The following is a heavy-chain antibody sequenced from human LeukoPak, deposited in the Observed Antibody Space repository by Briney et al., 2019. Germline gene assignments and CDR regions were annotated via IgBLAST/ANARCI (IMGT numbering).Heavy chain of an antibody. V-gene: IGHV3-30*18. CDR3: AKTAFLLWFGELDY. D-gene: IGHD3-10*01. CDR2: ISYDGSNK. J-gene: IGHJ4*02. CDR1: GFTFSNYG. Sequence: PGGSLRLSCAASGFTFSNYGMHWVRQAPGKGLEWVAMISYDGSNKYYADSVKGRFTISRDNSKNTLYLQMNSLRAEDTAVYYCAKTAFLLWFGELDYWGQETLVTVSS.